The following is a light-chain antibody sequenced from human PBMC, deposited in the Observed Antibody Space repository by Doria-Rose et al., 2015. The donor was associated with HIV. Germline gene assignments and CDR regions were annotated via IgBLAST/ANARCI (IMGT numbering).Light chain of an antibody. V-gene: IGKV4-1*01. CDR2: WAS. J-gene: IGKJ3*01. CDR3: QQYYATPS. Sequence: DIQVTQSPESLGMSLGERATLHCKSHQSLLYTSTNYLAWYQQKPGQPTKLLVYWASTRQSGVPARCSGSGSGTDFTLTISSLEAEDVAVYYCQQYYATPSFGPGTTVDIK. CDR1: QSLLYTSTNY.